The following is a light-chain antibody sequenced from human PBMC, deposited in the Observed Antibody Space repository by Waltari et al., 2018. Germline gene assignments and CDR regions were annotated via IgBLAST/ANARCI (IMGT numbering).Light chain of an antibody. CDR2: KAS. J-gene: IGKJ1*01. Sequence: DIQMTQSPATLSASVGDRVTITCRARQSISSGVAWYQQKPGKAPKLLIYKASSLESGVPSRFSGSGSGTEFTLTISSLQPDDFATYYCQQYNTHSGTFGQGTKVEI. CDR3: QQYNTHSGT. CDR1: QSISSG. V-gene: IGKV1-5*03.